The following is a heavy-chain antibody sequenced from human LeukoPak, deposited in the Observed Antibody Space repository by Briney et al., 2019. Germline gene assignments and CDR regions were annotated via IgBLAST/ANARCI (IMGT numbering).Heavy chain of an antibody. J-gene: IGHJ4*02. CDR1: GFTFSNYL. V-gene: IGHV3-7*01. CDR3: ARGGDYGGTYTGLR. Sequence: PGGSLRLSCAASGFTFSNYLMSWVRQAPGKGLEWVANIKPDGSEKYYVDSVKGRFTISRDNAENSLFLQVNSLRAEDTAVYYCARGGDYGGTYTGLRWGQGTQVTVSS. D-gene: IGHD1-26*01. CDR2: IKPDGSEK.